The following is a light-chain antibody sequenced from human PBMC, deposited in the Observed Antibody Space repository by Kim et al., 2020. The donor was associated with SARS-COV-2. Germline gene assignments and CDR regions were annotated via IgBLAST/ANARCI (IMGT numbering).Light chain of an antibody. CDR1: QSINNW. CDR3: QQYNSWGT. CDR2: KAS. V-gene: IGKV1-5*03. J-gene: IGKJ1*01. Sequence: DIQMTQSPSTLSASVGDRVTITCRASQSINNWLAWYQQKPGKAPKLLIYKASSLESGVPSRFSGSGSGTEFTLTISSLQPDDFATYYCQQYNSWGTFGQGAKVEIK.